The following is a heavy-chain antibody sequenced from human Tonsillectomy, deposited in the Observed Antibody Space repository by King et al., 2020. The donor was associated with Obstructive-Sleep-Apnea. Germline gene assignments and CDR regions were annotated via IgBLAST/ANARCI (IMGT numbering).Heavy chain of an antibody. CDR1: GGSISSGGYY. D-gene: IGHD5-12*01. Sequence: VQLQESGPGLVKPSQTLSLTCTVSGGSISSGGYYWTWIRQDPGKGLEWIGYIYYNGSTHYNPSLKSRVTISVDRTKNQFSLNLSSVTAADTAVYYCARTVSGYHGPWYFDLWGRGTLVTVSS. CDR2: IYYNGST. J-gene: IGHJ2*01. V-gene: IGHV4-31*03. CDR3: ARTVSGYHGPWYFDL.